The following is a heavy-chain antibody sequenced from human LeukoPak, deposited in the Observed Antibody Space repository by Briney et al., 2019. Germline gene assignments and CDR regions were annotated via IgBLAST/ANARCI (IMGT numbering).Heavy chain of an antibody. CDR2: MHPGNGNT. D-gene: IGHD2-21*02. Sequence: ASVKVSCKASVYRFISNYIQWVRQAPGLGPEWMGWMHPGNGNTRYAEKFQGRVTMTRDTSINTAYMDLSSLRSDDTAVYYCAREGSYCVGGDCYSFDFWGQGTLITAPS. V-gene: IGHV1-2*02. J-gene: IGHJ4*02. CDR1: VYRFISNY. CDR3: AREGSYCVGGDCYSFDF.